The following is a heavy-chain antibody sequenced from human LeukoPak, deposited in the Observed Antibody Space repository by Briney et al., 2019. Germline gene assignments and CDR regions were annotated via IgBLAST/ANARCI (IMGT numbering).Heavy chain of an antibody. CDR1: GGTFSSYA. CDR2: IIPILGIT. Sequence: SVQVSCKASGGTFSSYAISWVRQPPGQGLDWMGRIIPILGITNYAQKFQGRVTITADKSTSTAYMELSSLRSEDTAVCYCARAELRYFDWLAHYYYGMDVCGEATTVIVSS. D-gene: IGHD3-9*01. J-gene: IGHJ6*01. V-gene: IGHV1-69*04. CDR3: ARAELRYFDWLAHYYYGMDV.